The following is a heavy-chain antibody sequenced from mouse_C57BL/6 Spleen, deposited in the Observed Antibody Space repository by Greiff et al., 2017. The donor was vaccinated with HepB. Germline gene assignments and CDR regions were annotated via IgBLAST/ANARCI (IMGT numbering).Heavy chain of an antibody. J-gene: IGHJ4*01. CDR3: AKGIDYGYGRGAMDY. CDR2: IDPSDSYT. D-gene: IGHD2-2*01. V-gene: IGHV1-50*01. CDR1: GYTFTSYW. Sequence: VQLQQSGAELVKPGASVKLSCKASGYTFTSYWMQWVKQRPGQGLEWIGEIDPSDSYTNYNQKFKGKATLTVDTSSSTAYMQLSSLTSEDSAVYYCAKGIDYGYGRGAMDYWGQGTSVTVSS.